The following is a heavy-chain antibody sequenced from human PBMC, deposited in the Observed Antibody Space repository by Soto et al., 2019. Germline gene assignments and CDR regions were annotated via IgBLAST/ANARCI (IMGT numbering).Heavy chain of an antibody. CDR2: INAGNGNT. V-gene: IGHV1-3*01. J-gene: IGHJ3*02. CDR3: ARDMVRGVITDAFDI. Sequence: QRLEWMGWINAGNGNTKYSQKFQGRVTITRDTSASTAYMELSSLRSEDTAGYYCARDMVRGVITDAFDIWGQGKMVTVSS. D-gene: IGHD3-10*01.